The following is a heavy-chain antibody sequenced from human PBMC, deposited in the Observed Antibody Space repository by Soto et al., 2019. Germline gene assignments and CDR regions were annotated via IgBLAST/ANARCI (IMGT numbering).Heavy chain of an antibody. CDR1: GFTVSNNY. CDR3: ARDLVLTGYSDYYYYGMDV. J-gene: IGHJ6*02. D-gene: IGHD3-9*01. CDR2: VYSGGST. Sequence: GGSLRLSCAASGFTVSNNYMSWVRQAPGKGLEWVSVVYSGGSTYYADSVKGRFTISRDNSKNTVYLQMNSLRAEDTAVYYCARDLVLTGYSDYYYYGMDVWGQGTMVTVSS. V-gene: IGHV3-53*01.